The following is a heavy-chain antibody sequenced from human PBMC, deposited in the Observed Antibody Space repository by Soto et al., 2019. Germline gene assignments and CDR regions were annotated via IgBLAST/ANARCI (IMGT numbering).Heavy chain of an antibody. J-gene: IGHJ4*02. CDR1: GLTFCSYA. Sequence: GGSLRLSCAASGLTFCSYAMNWVRQAPGKGLEWVSVISGSGDSTYYADSVKGRFTISRDNSKNTLYLQMNSLRAEDTAVYYCARRGPGTYFDYWGQGTLVTVSS. V-gene: IGHV3-23*01. CDR3: ARRGPGTYFDY. D-gene: IGHD6-13*01. CDR2: ISGSGDST.